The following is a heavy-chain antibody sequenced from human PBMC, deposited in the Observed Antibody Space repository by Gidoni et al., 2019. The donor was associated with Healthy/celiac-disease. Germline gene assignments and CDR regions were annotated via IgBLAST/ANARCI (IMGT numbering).Heavy chain of an antibody. CDR1: GFPFSSYS. V-gene: IGHV3-48*02. CDR3: VWDDAFDI. Sequence: EVQLVESGGGLVQPGGSRSLSCSASGFPFSSYSMNWVRQAPGKGLEWVSYISSSSSTIYYADSVKGRFTISRDNAKNSLYLQMNSLRDEDTAVYYCVWDDAFDIWGQGTMVTVSS. CDR2: ISSSSSTI. J-gene: IGHJ3*02.